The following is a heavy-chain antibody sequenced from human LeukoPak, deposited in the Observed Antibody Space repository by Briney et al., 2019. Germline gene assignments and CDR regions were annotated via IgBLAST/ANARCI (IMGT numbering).Heavy chain of an antibody. CDR3: AISRYYYDSSGYRVRVGAFDI. CDR2: IIPIFGTA. Sequence: ASVKVSCKASGGTFSSYAISWVRQAPGQGLEWMGGIIPIFGTANYAQKFQGRVTITADESTSTAYMELSSLRSEDTAVYYCAISRYYYDSSGYRVRVGAFDIWGQGTMVTVSS. CDR1: GGTFSSYA. V-gene: IGHV1-69*01. J-gene: IGHJ3*02. D-gene: IGHD3-22*01.